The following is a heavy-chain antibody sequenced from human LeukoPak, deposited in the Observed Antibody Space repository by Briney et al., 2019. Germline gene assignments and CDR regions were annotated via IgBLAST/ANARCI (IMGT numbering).Heavy chain of an antibody. Sequence: GGSLRLSCAASGFTFSSYWMHWVRQAPGKGLVWVSRINTDGTSTSYADSVKGRFTISRDNSKNMLYLQMNSLRAEDTAVYYCARNLPAADYWGQGTLVTVSS. CDR2: INTDGTST. J-gene: IGHJ4*02. CDR3: ARNLPAADY. D-gene: IGHD2-2*01. V-gene: IGHV3-74*01. CDR1: GFTFSSYW.